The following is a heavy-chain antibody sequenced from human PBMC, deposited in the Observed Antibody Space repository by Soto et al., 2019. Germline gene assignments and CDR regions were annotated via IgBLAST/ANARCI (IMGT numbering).Heavy chain of an antibody. V-gene: IGHV3-66*01. CDR3: ASSQYCSGGSCYLGAFDI. J-gene: IGHJ3*02. Sequence: GGSLRLSCAASGFIVSSKYMSWVRQAPGEGPEWVSVIYSGGSTYYADSVKGRFTSSRDNSKNTLYLQMNSLRAEDTAVYYCASSQYCSGGSCYLGAFDIWGQGTMVTVSS. CDR1: GFIVSSKY. D-gene: IGHD2-15*01. CDR2: IYSGGST.